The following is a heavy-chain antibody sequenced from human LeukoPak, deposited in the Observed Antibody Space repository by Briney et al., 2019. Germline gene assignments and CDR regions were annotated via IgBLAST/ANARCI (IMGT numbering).Heavy chain of an antibody. J-gene: IGHJ6*03. CDR3: ASPTPYGSGSYSRSSYYMDV. V-gene: IGHV1-69*05. D-gene: IGHD3-10*01. CDR1: GGTFSSYA. Sequence: SVKVSCKASGGTFSSYAISWVRQAAGQGLEWMGRIIPIFGTANYAQKFQGRVTITTDESTSTAYMELSSLRSEDTAVYYCASPTPYGSGSYSRSSYYMDVWGKGTSVTVSS. CDR2: IIPIFGTA.